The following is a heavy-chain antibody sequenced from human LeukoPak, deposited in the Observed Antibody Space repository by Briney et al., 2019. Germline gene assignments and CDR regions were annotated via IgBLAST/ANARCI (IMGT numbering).Heavy chain of an antibody. V-gene: IGHV3-13*01. J-gene: IGHJ4*02. CDR2: IGTAGDT. CDR3: ARVAKERVGGVYYFDY. CDR1: GFTFSDYD. Sequence: GGSLRLSCAASGFTFSDYDVHWVRQATGKGLEWVSDIGTAGDTYYTGSVKGRCTISRENAKNSLYLQMNSLRAGDTAVYYCARVAKERVGGVYYFDYWGQGTLVTVSS. D-gene: IGHD1-1*01.